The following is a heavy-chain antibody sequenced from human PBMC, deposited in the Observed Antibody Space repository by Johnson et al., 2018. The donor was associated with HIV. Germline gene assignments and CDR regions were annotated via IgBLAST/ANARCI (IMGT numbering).Heavy chain of an antibody. V-gene: IGHV3-74*01. Sequence: VQLVESGGGLVKPGGSLRLSCAASRFTFSSYWMHWVRQVPGKGLVWVSGINSDGSDTRYADSVKGRFTISRDNAKTTLYLQMNSLRAEDTAVYYCAREVNAFDIWGQGTVVTVSS. CDR1: RFTFSSYW. CDR2: INSDGSDT. CDR3: AREVNAFDI. D-gene: IGHD3-22*01. J-gene: IGHJ3*02.